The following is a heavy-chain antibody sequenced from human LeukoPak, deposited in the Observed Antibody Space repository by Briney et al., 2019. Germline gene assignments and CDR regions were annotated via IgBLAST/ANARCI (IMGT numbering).Heavy chain of an antibody. CDR3: ARDKKSGESSEIDY. V-gene: IGHV3-74*01. CDR2: INRDGSTT. D-gene: IGHD3-10*01. CDR1: GFTFNNYW. Sequence: PGGSLRLSCAASGFTFNNYWVHWVRQAPGKGLVWVSRINRDGSTTNYADSVKGRFTVSRDNAKNTLNLQMNSLRAEDTAVYYCARDKKSGESSEIDYWGQGTLVTVSS. J-gene: IGHJ4*02.